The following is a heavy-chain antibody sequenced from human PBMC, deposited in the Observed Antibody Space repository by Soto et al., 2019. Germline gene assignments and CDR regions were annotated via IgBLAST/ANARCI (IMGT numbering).Heavy chain of an antibody. J-gene: IGHJ3*02. CDR2: IIPILGIA. CDR1: GGTFSSYT. D-gene: IGHD6-13*01. Sequence: SVTVSCKASGGTFSSYTIIWARQAPGQGLEWMGRIIPILGIANYAQKFQGRATITADKSTSTAYMELSSLRSEDTAVYYCARGGSSSWAGAFDIWGQGTMVTVSS. V-gene: IGHV1-69*02. CDR3: ARGGSSSWAGAFDI.